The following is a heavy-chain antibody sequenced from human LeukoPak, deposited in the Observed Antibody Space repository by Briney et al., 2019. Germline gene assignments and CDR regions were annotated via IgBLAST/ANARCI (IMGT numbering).Heavy chain of an antibody. CDR3: ARPHNWNYATDH. D-gene: IGHD1-7*01. V-gene: IGHV1-18*01. CDR1: DYTFTDYG. J-gene: IGHJ4*02. CDR2: ISANNGDT. Sequence: GASVKVSCKASDYTFTDYGISWVRQAPGQGLEWMGWISANNGDTLYAQKFQGRATMTTGTSTNTAYMELRSLRSDDTAVYYCARPHNWNYATDHWGQGTLVAVSS.